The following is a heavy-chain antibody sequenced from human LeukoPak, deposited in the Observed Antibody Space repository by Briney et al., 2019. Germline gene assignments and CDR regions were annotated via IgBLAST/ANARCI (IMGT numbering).Heavy chain of an antibody. J-gene: IGHJ4*02. CDR1: GGSISSSSYY. CDR3: ARAKYYDFWSGYPLDY. Sequence: SETLSLTCTVSGGSISSSSYYWGWIRQPPGKGLEWIGSIYYSGSTYYNPSLKSRVTISVDTSKNQFSLKLSSVTAAVTAVYYCARAKYYDFWSGYPLDYWGQGTLVTVSS. D-gene: IGHD3-3*01. CDR2: IYYSGST. V-gene: IGHV4-39*01.